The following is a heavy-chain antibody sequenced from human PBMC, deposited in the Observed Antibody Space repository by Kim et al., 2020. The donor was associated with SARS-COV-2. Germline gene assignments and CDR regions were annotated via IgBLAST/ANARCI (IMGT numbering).Heavy chain of an antibody. D-gene: IGHD3-10*01. CDR1: GYTFTEYA. CDR3: ARFEGDGSGHYYKTFDY. J-gene: IGHJ4*02. Sequence: ASVKVSCKASGYTFTEYAIHWVRQAPGQRLEWMGWIKSDNGNTRYSQKLQGRVTFTRDTSASTAYMELSSLKSEDTAVYYCARFEGDGSGHYYKTFDYWGQGTLLTVSS. CDR2: IKSDNGNT. V-gene: IGHV1-3*01.